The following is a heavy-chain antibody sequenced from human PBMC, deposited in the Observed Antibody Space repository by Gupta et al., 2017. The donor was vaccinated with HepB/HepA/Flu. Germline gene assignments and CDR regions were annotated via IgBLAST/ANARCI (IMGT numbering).Heavy chain of an antibody. Sequence: EVQLLESGGGLEQPGGSLRLSCAASVFTSSSYAMTWVRQAPGKGLEGVSIIIGSGTDRYYADSVKGRFTISRDNYKNTLYLQMNSLRPEDTAIYYCAKVITWMAGNFDYWGQGTLVTVSS. CDR3: AKVITWMAGNFDY. CDR2: IIGSGTDR. D-gene: IGHD3-16*01. J-gene: IGHJ4*02. V-gene: IGHV3-23*01. CDR1: VFTSSSYA.